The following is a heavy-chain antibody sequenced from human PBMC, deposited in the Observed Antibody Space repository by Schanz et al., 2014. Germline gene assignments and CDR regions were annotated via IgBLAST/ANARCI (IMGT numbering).Heavy chain of an antibody. V-gene: IGHV1-46*01. Sequence: QVQLVQSGTEVKKPGASVKVSCKASGYTFTNFYIHWVRQAPGQGLEWVGMINPSGGSTTYAQKLQGRVTMTTDTSTSTAYMELRSLRSDDTAVYYCARVQDDILTGSEYYYGMDVWGQGTTVTVSS. CDR1: GYTFTNFY. CDR2: INPSGGST. J-gene: IGHJ6*02. D-gene: IGHD3-9*01. CDR3: ARVQDDILTGSEYYYGMDV.